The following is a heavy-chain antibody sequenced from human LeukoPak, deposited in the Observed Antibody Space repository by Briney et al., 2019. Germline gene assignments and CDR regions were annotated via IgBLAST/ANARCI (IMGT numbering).Heavy chain of an antibody. CDR3: ARVIAAAGARVDY. D-gene: IGHD6-13*01. J-gene: IGHJ4*02. CDR2: IYTSGTT. Sequence: SETLSLTCTVSGGSVRRGNYYWTWIRQPAGSGLEWIGRIYTSGTTDYNPSLRTRVTISVDASRNQFSLKLSSVTAADTAVYYCARVIAAAGARVDYWGQGTLVTVSS. V-gene: IGHV4-61*02. CDR1: GGSVRRGNYY.